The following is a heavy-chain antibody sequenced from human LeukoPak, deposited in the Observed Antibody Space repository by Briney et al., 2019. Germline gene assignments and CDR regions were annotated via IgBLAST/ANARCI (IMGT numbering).Heavy chain of an antibody. CDR3: ARDQPRDCSSTSCSPYYYYYYMDV. D-gene: IGHD2-2*01. V-gene: IGHV1-69*05. J-gene: IGHJ6*03. CDR1: GGTFSSYA. CDR2: IIPIFGTA. Sequence: SVRVSCKASGGTFSSYAISWVRQAPGQGLEWMGGIIPIFGTANYAQKFQGRVTITTDESTITAYMELSSLRSEDTAVYYCARDQPRDCSSTSCSPYYYYYYMDVWGKGTTVTVSS.